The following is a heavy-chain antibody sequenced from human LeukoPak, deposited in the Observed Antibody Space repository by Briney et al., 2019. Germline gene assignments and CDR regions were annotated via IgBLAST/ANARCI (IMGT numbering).Heavy chain of an antibody. D-gene: IGHD3-10*01. Sequence: ASVKVSCKASGYTFTSYGISWVRQAPGQRLEWMGWISAYNGNTNYAQKPQGRVTMTTDTSTSTAYMELRSLRSDDTAVYYCESDRGPLVRGVRGWFDPWGQGTLVTVSS. V-gene: IGHV1-18*01. CDR1: GYTFTSYG. CDR2: ISAYNGNT. J-gene: IGHJ5*02. CDR3: ESDRGPLVRGVRGWFDP.